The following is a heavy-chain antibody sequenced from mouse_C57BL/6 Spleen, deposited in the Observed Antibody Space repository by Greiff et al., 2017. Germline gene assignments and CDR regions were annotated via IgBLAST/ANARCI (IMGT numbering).Heavy chain of an antibody. J-gene: IGHJ1*03. CDR1: GFTFSDYG. CDR3: ARRSPSSRWYFDV. CDR2: ISSGSSTI. Sequence: EVKLVESGGGLVKPGGSLKLSCAASGFTFSDYGMHWVRQAPEKGLEWVAYISSGSSTIYYADTVKGRFTISRDNAKNTLFLQMTSLRSEDTAMYYCARRSPSSRWYFDVWGTGTTVTVSS. V-gene: IGHV5-17*01.